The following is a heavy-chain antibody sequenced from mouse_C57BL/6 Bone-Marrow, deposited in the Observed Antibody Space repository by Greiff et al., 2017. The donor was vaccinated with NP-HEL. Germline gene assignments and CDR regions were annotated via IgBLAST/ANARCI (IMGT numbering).Heavy chain of an antibody. V-gene: IGHV1-64*01. CDR3: ARYDDYDRGYYAMDY. CDR1: GYTFTSYW. Sequence: QVQLQQPGAELVKPGASVKLSCKASGYTFTSYWMHWVKQRPGQGLEWIGMIHPNSGSTNYNEKFKSKATLTVDKSSSTAYMQLSSLTSEDSAVYYCARYDDYDRGYYAMDYWGQGTSVTVSS. D-gene: IGHD2-4*01. CDR2: IHPNSGST. J-gene: IGHJ4*01.